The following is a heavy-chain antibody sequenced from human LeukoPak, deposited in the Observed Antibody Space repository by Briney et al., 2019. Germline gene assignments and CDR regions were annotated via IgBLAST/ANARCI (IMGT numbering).Heavy chain of an antibody. CDR2: INHSGST. CDR3: ARSQWFGELDY. CDR1: GGSFSGYY. Sequence: SETLSLTCAVYGGSFSGYYWSWIRQPPGKGLEWIGEINHSGSTNYNPSLKSRVTISIDTSKNQFSLKLSSVTAADTAVYYCARSQWFGELDYWGQGTLVTVSS. D-gene: IGHD3-10*01. J-gene: IGHJ4*02. V-gene: IGHV4-34*01.